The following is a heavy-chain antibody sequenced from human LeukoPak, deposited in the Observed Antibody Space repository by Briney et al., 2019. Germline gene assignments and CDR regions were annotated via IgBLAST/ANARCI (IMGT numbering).Heavy chain of an antibody. CDR2: IYPGDSDT. J-gene: IGHJ2*01. V-gene: IGHV5-51*01. D-gene: IGHD3-22*01. CDR1: GYSFTSYW. Sequence: GESLKISCKGSGYSFTSYWIGWVRQMPGKGLEWMGIIYPGDSDTRYSPSFQGQVTISADKSISTAYLQWSSLKASDTAMYYCARQNYYDSSGYSVYWYFDLWDRGTLVTVSS. CDR3: ARQNYYDSSGYSVYWYFDL.